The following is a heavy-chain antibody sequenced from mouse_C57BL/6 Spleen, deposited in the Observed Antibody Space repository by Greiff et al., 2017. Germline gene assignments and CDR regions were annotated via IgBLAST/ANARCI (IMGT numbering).Heavy chain of an antibody. CDR3: TRWAYSNYAMDD. V-gene: IGHV1-15*01. D-gene: IGHD2-5*01. J-gene: IGHJ4*01. Sequence: QVQLQQSGAELVRPGASVTLSCKASGYTFTDYEMHWVKQTPVHGLEWIGAIDPETGGTAYNQKFKGKAILTADKSSSTAYMELRSLTSEDSAVYYCTRWAYSNYAMDDWGQGTSVTVSS. CDR2: IDPETGGT. CDR1: GYTFTDYE.